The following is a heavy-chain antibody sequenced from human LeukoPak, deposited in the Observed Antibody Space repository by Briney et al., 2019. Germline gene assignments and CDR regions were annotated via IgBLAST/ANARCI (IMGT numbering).Heavy chain of an antibody. CDR3: AKDEYSGSYWFHFH. Sequence: GGSLRLSCAASGFTFSSYAMSWVRQAPGKGLEWVSAISGSGGSTYYADSVKGRFTISRDNSKNTLYLQMNSLRAEDTAVYYCAKDEYSGSYWFHFHWGQGTLVTVSS. CDR1: GFTFSSYA. V-gene: IGHV3-23*01. CDR2: ISGSGGST. J-gene: IGHJ4*02. D-gene: IGHD1-26*01.